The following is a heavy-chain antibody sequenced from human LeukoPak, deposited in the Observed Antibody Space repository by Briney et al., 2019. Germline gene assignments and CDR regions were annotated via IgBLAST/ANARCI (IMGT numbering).Heavy chain of an antibody. CDR2: IYSGGST. CDR1: GFTVSSNY. V-gene: IGHV3-66*01. D-gene: IGHD5-12*01. J-gene: IGHJ4*02. Sequence: GGSLRLSCAASGFTVSSNYVSWVRQAPGRGLEWVSVIYSGGSTYYADSVKGRFTISRDNSKSTLYLQMNSLRAEDTAVYYCARVTYSGYAGDWGQGTLVTVSS. CDR3: ARVTYSGYAGD.